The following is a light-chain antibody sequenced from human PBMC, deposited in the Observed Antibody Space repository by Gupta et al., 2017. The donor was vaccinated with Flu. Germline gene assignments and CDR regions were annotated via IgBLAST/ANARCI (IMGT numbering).Light chain of an antibody. CDR2: DAS. CDR1: QDIRNY. CDR3: QQYANRPALT. V-gene: IGKV1-33*01. J-gene: IGKJ4*01. Sequence: ITCQASQDIRNYLNWYQHKPGKAPKLLIYDASNLETGVPSRFSGSGSETDFTFTISSLQPEDIATYYCQQYANRPALTFGGGTKVEIK.